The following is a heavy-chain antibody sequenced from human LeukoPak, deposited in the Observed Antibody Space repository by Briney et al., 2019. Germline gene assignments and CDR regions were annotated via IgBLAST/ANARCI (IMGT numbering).Heavy chain of an antibody. CDR2: FDPEDGET. Sequence: ASVKVSCKVSGYTLTELSMHWVRQAPGKGLEWMGGFDPEDGETIYAQKFQGRVTMTEDTSTDTAYTELSSLRSEDTAVYYCATVNTIFSLSAFDIWGQGTMVTVSS. J-gene: IGHJ3*02. CDR1: GYTLTELS. CDR3: ATVNTIFSLSAFDI. V-gene: IGHV1-24*01. D-gene: IGHD3-9*01.